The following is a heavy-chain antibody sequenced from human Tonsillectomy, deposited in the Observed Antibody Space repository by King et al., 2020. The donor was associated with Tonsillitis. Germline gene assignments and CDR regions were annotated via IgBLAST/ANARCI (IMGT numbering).Heavy chain of an antibody. Sequence: EGQLVQSGGGLVKPGGSLRLSCAASGFTFSTYSMNWVRQAPGKGLEWVSSIGSSSSYIYYADSVKGRFTISRDNAKNSLYLQMNSLRAEDTAVYYCARGSGPTVKYYYYGMDVWGQGTTVTVSS. CDR2: IGSSSSYI. J-gene: IGHJ6*02. V-gene: IGHV3-21*01. CDR1: GFTFSTYS. D-gene: IGHD4-11*01. CDR3: ARGSGPTVKYYYYGMDV.